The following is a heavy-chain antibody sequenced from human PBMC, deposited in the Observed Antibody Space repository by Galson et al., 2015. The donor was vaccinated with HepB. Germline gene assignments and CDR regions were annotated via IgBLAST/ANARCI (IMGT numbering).Heavy chain of an antibody. J-gene: IGHJ4*02. CDR1: GYSSTSYS. CDR3: VKTWGY. V-gene: IGHV1-46*04. D-gene: IGHD7-27*01. CDR2: INPSGGST. Sequence: SVKVSCKASGYSSTSYSIHWVRQAPGQGLEWMGVINPSGGSTTYAQKLEGRVSMTRETSTSTVYMELSRLRSEDTAVYYCVKTWGYWGQGTLVTVSS.